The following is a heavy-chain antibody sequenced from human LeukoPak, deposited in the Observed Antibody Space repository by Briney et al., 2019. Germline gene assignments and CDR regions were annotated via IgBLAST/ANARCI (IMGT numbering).Heavy chain of an antibody. CDR2: ITRSGST. CDR3: ARGHIVVGPSALFRRLGVYYFDY. CDR1: GESFSGHY. J-gene: IGHJ4*02. V-gene: IGHV4-34*01. D-gene: IGHD2-2*01. Sequence: PSDTLSLTCAVYGESFSGHYWSWIRQPPGKGLEWIGEITRSGSTNYNPSLKSRVSISVDTSKNQFSLKMRSVTAADTAVYYCARGHIVVGPSALFRRLGVYYFDYWGQGTLVSVSS.